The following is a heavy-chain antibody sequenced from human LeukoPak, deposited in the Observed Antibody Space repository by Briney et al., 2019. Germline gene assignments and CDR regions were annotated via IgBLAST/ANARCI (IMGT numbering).Heavy chain of an antibody. CDR1: GGSFSGYY. CDR2: INHSGST. CDR3: ARDSGTTGEVKFDP. J-gene: IGHJ5*02. D-gene: IGHD3-10*01. V-gene: IGHV4-34*01. Sequence: SETLSLTCAVYGGSFSGYYWSWIRQPPGKGLEWIGEINHSGSTNYSPSLKSRVTISVDTSKNHLSLKLTSVTAADTAVYYCARDSGTTGEVKFDPWGQGILVTVSS.